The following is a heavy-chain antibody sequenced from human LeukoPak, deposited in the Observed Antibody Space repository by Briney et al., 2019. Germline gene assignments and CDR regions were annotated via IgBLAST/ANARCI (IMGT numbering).Heavy chain of an antibody. CDR1: GESFSGYY. D-gene: IGHD3-16*01. CDR3: ARGSNRARLAN. J-gene: IGHJ4*02. Sequence: SETLSLTCGVSGESFSGYYWNWIRQPPGNGLEWIGEINPSGGTNYSPSHKSRATISVDTSTNQFSLKVTSVTAADTAVYYCARGSNRARLANWGRGTQVTVSS. V-gene: IGHV4-34*01. CDR2: INPSGGT.